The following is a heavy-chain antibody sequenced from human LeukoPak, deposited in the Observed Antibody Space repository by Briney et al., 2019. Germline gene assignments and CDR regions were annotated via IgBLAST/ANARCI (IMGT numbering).Heavy chain of an antibody. J-gene: IGHJ6*02. CDR1: GYTFTSYD. V-gene: IGHV1-8*01. CDR2: MNPNGGNT. CDR3: ARIFSSSSRNYYYYGMDV. Sequence: ASVKVSCKASGYTFTSYDINWVRQATGQGLEWMGWMNPNGGNTGYAQKFQGRVTMTRNTSISTAYMELSSLRSEDTAVYYCARIFSSSSRNYYYYGMDVWGQGTTVTVSS. D-gene: IGHD6-6*01.